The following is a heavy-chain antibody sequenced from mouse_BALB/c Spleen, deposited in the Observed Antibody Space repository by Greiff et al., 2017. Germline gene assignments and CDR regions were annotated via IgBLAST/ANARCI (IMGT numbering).Heavy chain of an antibody. CDR1: GFSFTSYG. D-gene: IGHD5-1*01. J-gene: IGHJ4*01. Sequence: VQLVESGPGLVAPSQSLSITCTASGFSFTSYGVHWVRQPPGKGLEWLGVIWAGGSTNYNSALMSSLSISKNNSTNQVFLKMNSMQTDDTAMYYCASVPFYYAMDYWGQGTTVTVSS. CDR2: IWAGGST. CDR3: ASVPFYYAMDY. V-gene: IGHV2-9*02.